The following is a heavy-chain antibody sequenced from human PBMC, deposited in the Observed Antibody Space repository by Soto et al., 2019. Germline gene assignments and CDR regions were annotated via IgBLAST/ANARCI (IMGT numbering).Heavy chain of an antibody. D-gene: IGHD3-3*01. Sequence: QMQLVQSGPEVKKPGTSVKVSCKASGFTFTSSAVQWVRQARGQRLEWIGWIVVGSGNTNYAQKFQERVTITRDMSTSPAYMELSSLRSEDTAVYYCAAMNYDFWRGYYGGFDYWGQGTLVTVSS. V-gene: IGHV1-58*01. J-gene: IGHJ4*02. CDR3: AAMNYDFWRGYYGGFDY. CDR1: GFTFTSSA. CDR2: IVVGSGNT.